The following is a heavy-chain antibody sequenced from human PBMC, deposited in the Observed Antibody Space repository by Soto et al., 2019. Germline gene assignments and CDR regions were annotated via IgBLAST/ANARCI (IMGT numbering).Heavy chain of an antibody. CDR3: ARVITRGRSYYYYYMDV. J-gene: IGHJ6*03. Sequence: ASVKVSCKASGYTFTSYDINWVRQATGQGLEWMGWMNPNSGNTGYARKFQGRVTMTRNTSISTAYMELSSLRSEDTAVYYCARVITRGRSYYYYYMDVWGKGTTVTVSS. D-gene: IGHD3-10*01. V-gene: IGHV1-8*01. CDR1: GYTFTSYD. CDR2: MNPNSGNT.